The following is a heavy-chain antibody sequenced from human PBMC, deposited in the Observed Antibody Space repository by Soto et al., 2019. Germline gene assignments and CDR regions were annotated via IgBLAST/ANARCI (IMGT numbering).Heavy chain of an antibody. CDR2: ISVSGNIR. Sequence: EMQLAESGGGLVQPGGSLRLSCNASGFALSTYEIHWVRQAPGKGLELISYISVSGNIRKYADSVDGRFSISRDNGATSIHLHLNSLSADDTAVYYCVRDHMRAASAASLDYWGQGTLVIVSS. CDR1: GFALSTYE. V-gene: IGHV3-48*03. D-gene: IGHD2-2*01. CDR3: VRDHMRAASAASLDY. J-gene: IGHJ4*02.